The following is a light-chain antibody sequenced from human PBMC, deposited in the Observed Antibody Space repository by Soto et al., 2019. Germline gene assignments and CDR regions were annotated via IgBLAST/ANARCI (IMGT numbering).Light chain of an antibody. CDR3: QSYDSSLSASV. V-gene: IGLV1-40*01. CDR1: SSNIGAGYD. CDR2: GNS. J-gene: IGLJ2*01. Sequence: QAVVTQPPSVCGAPGQRVTISCTGSSSNIGAGYDVHWYQQLPGTAPKLLIYGNSNRPSGVPDRFSGSKSGTSASLAITGLQAEDEADYYCQSYDSSLSASVFGGGTKLTVL.